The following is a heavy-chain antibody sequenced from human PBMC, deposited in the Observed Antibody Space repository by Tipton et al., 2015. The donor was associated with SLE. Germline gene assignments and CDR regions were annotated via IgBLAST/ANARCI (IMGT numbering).Heavy chain of an antibody. D-gene: IGHD3-10*01. CDR2: ISYDGSNK. V-gene: IGHV3-30*04. CDR3: STNPTSGF. Sequence: SLRLSCAASGFTFSSYAMHWVRQAPGKGLEWVAVISYDGSNKYYADSVKGRFTISRDDSGNTLYLQMNSLKTEDTAVYYCSTNPTSGFWGQGTLVTVSS. CDR1: GFTFSSYA. J-gene: IGHJ4*02.